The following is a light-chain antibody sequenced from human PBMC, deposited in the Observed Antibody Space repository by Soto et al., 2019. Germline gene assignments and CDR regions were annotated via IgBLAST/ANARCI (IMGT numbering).Light chain of an antibody. J-gene: IGKJ3*01. CDR1: QSVYSSY. V-gene: IGKV3-20*01. CDR3: QQYGRSPRVLFT. CDR2: AAS. Sequence: EIVLTQSPGTLSLSPGERATLSCRASQSVYSSYLAWYQQKPGQAPRLLIYAASRRATGIPDRFSGSGSGTDCTLNISRLEPEDSAVYYCQQYGRSPRVLFTFGPGTKVDIK.